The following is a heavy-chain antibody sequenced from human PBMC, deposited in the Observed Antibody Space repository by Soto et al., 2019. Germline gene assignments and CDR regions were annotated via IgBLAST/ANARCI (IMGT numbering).Heavy chain of an antibody. V-gene: IGHV3-15*01. Sequence: EVQLVESGGGLVKPGGSLRLSCAASGFTFSNAWMSWVRQAPGKGLEWVGRIKSKTDGGTTDYAAPVKGRFTISRDDSKNTLYLQMNSLKTEDTAVYYCTTPRGARRSYYYYCGMDVWGQGTTVTVSS. D-gene: IGHD3-10*01. CDR3: TTPRGARRSYYYYCGMDV. CDR2: IKSKTDGGTT. J-gene: IGHJ6*02. CDR1: GFTFSNAW.